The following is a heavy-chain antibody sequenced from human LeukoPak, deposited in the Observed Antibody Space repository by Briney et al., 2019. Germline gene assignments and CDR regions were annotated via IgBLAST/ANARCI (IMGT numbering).Heavy chain of an antibody. CDR1: GFTFSSQW. CDR2: IYYSGTT. J-gene: IGHJ3*02. Sequence: GSLRLSCAASGFTFSSQWMGWVRQAPGKGLEWIGSIYYSGTTYYNPSLKSRVTISVDTSKNQFSLKLSSVTAADTAVYYCARDAYIAAAGQYSFDMWGQGTMVTVSS. D-gene: IGHD6-13*01. V-gene: IGHV4-39*07. CDR3: ARDAYIAAAGQYSFDM.